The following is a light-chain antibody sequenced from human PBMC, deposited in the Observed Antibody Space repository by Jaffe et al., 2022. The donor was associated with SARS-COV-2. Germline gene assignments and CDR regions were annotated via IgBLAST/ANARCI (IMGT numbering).Light chain of an antibody. CDR1: QGVSNN. CDR2: GAS. J-gene: IGKJ1*01. Sequence: IVMTQSPATLSVSLGERATLSCRASQGVSNNLAWYQQKPGQAPRLLINGASTRATGIPARFSGSGSGTEFTLSISSLQSEDFAVYFCQQYSDWPTFGPGTKVEIK. V-gene: IGKV3-15*01. CDR3: QQYSDWPT.